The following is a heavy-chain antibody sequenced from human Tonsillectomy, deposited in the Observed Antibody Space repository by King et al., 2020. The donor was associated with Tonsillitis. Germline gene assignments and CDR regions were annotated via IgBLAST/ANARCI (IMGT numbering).Heavy chain of an antibody. CDR1: GYTFTGYY. V-gene: IGHV1-2*02. J-gene: IGHJ4*02. D-gene: IGHD5-24*01. CDR3: ATDALKLAGISDY. Sequence: QLVQSGAEVKKPGASVKVSCKASGYTFTGYYMHWVRQAPGQGLQWMGWINPNSGGTNYAQKFQGRVTMTRDTSISTAYMELSRLRSDDTAVYYLATDALKLAGISDYWGQGTLVTVSS. CDR2: INPNSGGT.